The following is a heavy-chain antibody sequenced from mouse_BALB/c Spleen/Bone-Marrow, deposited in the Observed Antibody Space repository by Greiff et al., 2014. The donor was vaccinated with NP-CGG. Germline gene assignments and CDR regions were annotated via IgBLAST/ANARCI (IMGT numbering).Heavy chain of an antibody. D-gene: IGHD3-1*01. CDR1: GFTFSDYY. V-gene: IGHV5-4*02. CDR3: ARSGERFGAMDY. Sequence: EVQLVESGGGLAKPGGSLKLSCAASGFTFSDYYMYWVRQTPEKRLEWVATISDGGGYTYYPDSVWGRFTISRGNAKNNLYLQMSSLKSEDTAMYYCARSGERFGAMDYWGQGTSVTVFS. CDR2: ISDGGGYT. J-gene: IGHJ4*01.